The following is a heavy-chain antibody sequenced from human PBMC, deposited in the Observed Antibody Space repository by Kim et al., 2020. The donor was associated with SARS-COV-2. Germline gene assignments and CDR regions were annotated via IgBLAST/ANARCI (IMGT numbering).Heavy chain of an antibody. V-gene: IGHV3-30*04. CDR2: ISYDGSNK. CDR1: GFTFSSYA. Sequence: GGSLRLSCAASGFTFSSYAMHWVRQAPGKGLEWVAVISYDGSNKYYADSVKGRFTISRDNSKNTLYLQMNSLRAEDTAVYYCAREYDGSGCFDPWGQGTLVTVSS. CDR3: AREYDGSGCFDP. D-gene: IGHD6-19*01. J-gene: IGHJ5*02.